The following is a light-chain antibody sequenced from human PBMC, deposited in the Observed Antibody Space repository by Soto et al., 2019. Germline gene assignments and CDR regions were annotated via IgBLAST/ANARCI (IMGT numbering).Light chain of an antibody. CDR3: AAWDDSLSGLVV. J-gene: IGLJ2*01. CDR1: SSNIGSNY. CDR2: RNN. V-gene: IGLV1-47*01. Sequence: QSLLTQPPSASGTPGQRVTISCSGSSSNIGSNYVYWYLQLPGTAPKLLIYRNNQRPSGVPDRFSGSKSGTSASLAISGLRSEDESDYYCAAWDDSLSGLVVFGGGTQLTVL.